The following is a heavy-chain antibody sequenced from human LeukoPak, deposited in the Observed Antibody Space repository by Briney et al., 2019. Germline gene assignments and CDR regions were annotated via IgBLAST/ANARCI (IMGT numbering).Heavy chain of an antibody. CDR2: IRYDGSEK. V-gene: IGHV3-30*02. CDR3: ARALTYYGSGSYVVDP. D-gene: IGHD3-10*01. Sequence: GGSLGLSCAASGFIFSNYGMHWVRQAPGKGLEWVAFIRYDGSEKYYADSVKGRFTISRDNSKNTLYLQMNSLRAEDTAVYYCARALTYYGSGSYVVDPWGQGTLVTVSS. J-gene: IGHJ5*02. CDR1: GFIFSNYG.